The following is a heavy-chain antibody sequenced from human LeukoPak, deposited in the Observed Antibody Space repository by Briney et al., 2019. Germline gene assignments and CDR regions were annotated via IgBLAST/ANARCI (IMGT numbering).Heavy chain of an antibody. V-gene: IGHV3-23*01. CDR3: AKVGGRAIVVVTARDY. J-gene: IGHJ4*02. CDR1: GFTFSSYA. D-gene: IGHD2-21*02. CDR2: ISGSGGST. Sequence: GGSLRLSCAASGFTFSSYAMSWVRQAPGKGLEWVSAISGSGGSTYYADSVKGRFTISRDNSKNTLYLQMNSLRAEDTAVYYCAKVGGRAIVVVTARDYWGQGTLVTVSS.